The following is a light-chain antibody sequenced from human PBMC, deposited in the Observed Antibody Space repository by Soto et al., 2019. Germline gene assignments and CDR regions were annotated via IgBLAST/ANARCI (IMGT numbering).Light chain of an antibody. V-gene: IGLV1-51*01. Sequence: QSVLTRPTSVSAAPGQNVTMSCSGSSANIGGNSVSWYQQLPGTAPKLLIYDDNKRPSGIPDRFSGPKSGTSATLGITGLQTGDEADYYCGSWDSSLSAYVFGTGTKVTVL. CDR1: SANIGGNS. CDR3: GSWDSSLSAYV. CDR2: DDN. J-gene: IGLJ1*01.